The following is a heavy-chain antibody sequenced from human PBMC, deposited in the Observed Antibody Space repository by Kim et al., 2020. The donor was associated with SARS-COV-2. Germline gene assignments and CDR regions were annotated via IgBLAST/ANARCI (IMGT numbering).Heavy chain of an antibody. CDR3: ARDQERYYYERYGMDV. V-gene: IGHV3-30*07. Sequence: VKGRFTISRDNSKNTLYLQMNSLRAEDTAVYYCARDQERYYYERYGMDVWGQGTTVTVSS. D-gene: IGHD3-22*01. J-gene: IGHJ6*02.